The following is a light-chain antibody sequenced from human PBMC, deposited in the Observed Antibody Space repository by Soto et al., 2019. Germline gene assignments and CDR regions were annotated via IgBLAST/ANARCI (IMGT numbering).Light chain of an antibody. V-gene: IGKV3-15*01. CDR1: QSVSSN. J-gene: IGKJ5*01. CDR2: GAS. Sequence: IVFTQSPVTLSLSPGERATLSCRVSQSVSSNLAWYQQKPGQAPRLLIYGASTRATGIPARFSGSGSGTEFTLTISGLQSEDFAVYYCQQYNDRPPITFGQGTRLEIK. CDR3: QQYNDRPPIT.